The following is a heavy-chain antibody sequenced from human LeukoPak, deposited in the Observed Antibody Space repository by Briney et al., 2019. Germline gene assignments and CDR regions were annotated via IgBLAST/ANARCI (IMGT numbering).Heavy chain of an antibody. V-gene: IGHV1-2*02. J-gene: IGHJ5*02. CDR2: INPNSGGT. Sequence: GASVKVSCKASGYTFTGYYMHWVRQASGQGLEWMGWINPNSGGTNYAQKFQGRVTMTRDTSISTAYMELSRLRSDDTAVYYCARVGSRFGEDGRSNNWFDPWGQGTLVTVSS. D-gene: IGHD3-10*01. CDR3: ARVGSRFGEDGRSNNWFDP. CDR1: GYTFTGYY.